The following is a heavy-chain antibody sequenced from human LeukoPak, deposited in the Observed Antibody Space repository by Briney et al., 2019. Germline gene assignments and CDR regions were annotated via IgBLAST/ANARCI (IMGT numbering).Heavy chain of an antibody. J-gene: IGHJ6*02. CDR1: GFALDDYA. V-gene: IGHV3-9*01. CDR2: ITWNRDNI. D-gene: IGHD3-22*01. Sequence: GGSLRLSCAASGFALDDYAMHWVRQAPGKGLEWVSGITWNRDNIGYGDSVKGRFTISRDNVKNALYLQMNSLRPEDTALYYCAKDLSSAITSALVLDVWGQGTTVIVSS. CDR3: AKDLSSAITSALVLDV.